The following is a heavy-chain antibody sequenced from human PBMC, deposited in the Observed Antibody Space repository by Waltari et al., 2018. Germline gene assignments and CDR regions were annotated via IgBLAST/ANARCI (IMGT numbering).Heavy chain of an antibody. D-gene: IGHD6-19*01. CDR3: ARERGGGWSDNWFDP. J-gene: IGHJ5*02. CDR2: INPNSGGT. Sequence: QVQLVQSGAEVKKPGASVKVSCKASGYTFTGYYMHWVRQAPGQGLEWMGWINPNSGGTNYAQKFQGRVTMTRDTSISTAYMELSRLRSDDTAVYYCARERGGGWSDNWFDPWGQGTLVTVSS. CDR1: GYTFTGYY. V-gene: IGHV1-2*02.